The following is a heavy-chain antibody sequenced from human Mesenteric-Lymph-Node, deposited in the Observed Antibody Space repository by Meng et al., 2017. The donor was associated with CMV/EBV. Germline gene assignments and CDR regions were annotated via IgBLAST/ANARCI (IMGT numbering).Heavy chain of an antibody. CDR3: ARDGGIDLWSGFDF. Sequence: GESLKISCAASGFTFSSYWMSWVRQAPGKGLEWVANIKQDGSGKYYVDSVKGRFTISRDNANNSLYLQMSSLRAEDTAVYYCARDGGIDLWSGFDFWGQGTLVTVSS. J-gene: IGHJ4*02. V-gene: IGHV3-7*01. CDR1: GFTFSSYW. CDR2: IKQDGSGK. D-gene: IGHD3-3*01.